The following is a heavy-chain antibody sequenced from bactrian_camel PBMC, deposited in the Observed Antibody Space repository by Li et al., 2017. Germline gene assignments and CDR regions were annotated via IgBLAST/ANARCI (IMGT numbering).Heavy chain of an antibody. J-gene: IGHJ4*01. Sequence: VLLVESGGGSVQAGGSLRLSCARSGFVYTGYCISWFRQAPGKEREGVAVINSDSGSTSYVDSVKGRFRVSQDNGKNTLSLQMTALKPEDTAWYYCAFAVVPGGLWYDSYEYHYWGQGTQVTVS. CDR2: INSDSGST. D-gene: IGHD7*01. CDR3: AFAVVPGGLWYDSYEYHY. V-gene: IGHV3S1*01. CDR1: GFVYTGYC.